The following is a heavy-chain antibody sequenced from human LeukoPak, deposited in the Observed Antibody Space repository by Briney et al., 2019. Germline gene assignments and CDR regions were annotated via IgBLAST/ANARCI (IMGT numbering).Heavy chain of an antibody. D-gene: IGHD7-27*01. Sequence: PGGSLRLSCAASGFTFSSYAMNWVRQAPGKGLEWVSAISGSGASTYYVDSVKGRFTISRDKSKSTLYLQLNSLRAEDTAIYYCAKGVTNWANNYFDYWGQGTLVTVSS. V-gene: IGHV3-23*01. CDR3: AKGVTNWANNYFDY. CDR2: ISGSGAST. CDR1: GFTFSSYA. J-gene: IGHJ4*02.